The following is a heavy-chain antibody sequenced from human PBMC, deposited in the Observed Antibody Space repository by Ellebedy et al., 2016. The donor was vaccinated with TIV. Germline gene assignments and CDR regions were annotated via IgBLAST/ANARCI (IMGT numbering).Heavy chain of an antibody. J-gene: IGHJ4*02. D-gene: IGHD2/OR15-2a*01. CDR2: IRSKAKGYGA. Sequence: GGSLRLSXAASGFTFSVSAMHWVRQASGKGLEWVGRIRSKAKGYGAAYAASVKTRFTISRDDSKNMAYLQMNSLKREDSAVYYCAGRLAKGSTHFEYWGQGTLVTVSS. CDR3: AGRLAKGSTHFEY. V-gene: IGHV3-73*01. CDR1: GFTFSVSA.